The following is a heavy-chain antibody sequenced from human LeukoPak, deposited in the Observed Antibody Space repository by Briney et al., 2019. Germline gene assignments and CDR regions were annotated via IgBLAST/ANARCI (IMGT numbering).Heavy chain of an antibody. CDR2: INSAGSTT. V-gene: IGHV3-48*03. J-gene: IGHJ5*02. CDR3: ARGSLQRLPRVFWFDP. Sequence: PGGSLRLSCSASGFTFNTYEMNWVRQAPGKGLEWISYINSAGSTTYYADSVKGRFTISRDNAKNSLFLQVNSLRAEDTAIYYCARGSLQRLPRVFWFDPWGQGTLVTVSS. CDR1: GFTFNTYE. D-gene: IGHD3-3*01.